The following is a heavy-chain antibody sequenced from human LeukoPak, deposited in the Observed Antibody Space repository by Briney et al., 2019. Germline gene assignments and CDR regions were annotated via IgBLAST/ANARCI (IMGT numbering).Heavy chain of an antibody. Sequence: SQTLSLTCTVSGGSISSGGYYWSWIRQHPGKGLEWIGYIYYSGSTYYNPSLKSRVTISVDTSKNQFSLKLSSVTAADTAVYYCARGGPVPGSYSHFDYWGQGTLVSVSS. CDR1: GGSISSGGYY. D-gene: IGHD1-26*01. CDR2: IYYSGST. CDR3: ARGGPVPGSYSHFDY. J-gene: IGHJ4*02. V-gene: IGHV4-31*03.